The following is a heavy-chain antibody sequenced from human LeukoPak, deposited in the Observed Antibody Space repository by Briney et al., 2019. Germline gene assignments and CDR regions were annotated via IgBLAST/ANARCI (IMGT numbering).Heavy chain of an antibody. D-gene: IGHD2-21*02. V-gene: IGHV1-24*01. Sequence: ASVKVSRKVSGYTLTELSMHWVRQAPGKGLEWMGGFDPEDGETIYAQKFQGRVTMTEDTSTDTAYMELSSLRSEDTAVYYCATDVTTATPKGFDYWGQGTLVTVSS. CDR2: FDPEDGET. CDR1: GYTLTELS. J-gene: IGHJ4*02. CDR3: ATDVTTATPKGFDY.